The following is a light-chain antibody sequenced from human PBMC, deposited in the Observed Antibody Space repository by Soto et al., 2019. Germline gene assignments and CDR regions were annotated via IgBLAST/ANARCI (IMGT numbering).Light chain of an antibody. CDR3: QSYDSSLSGWV. J-gene: IGLJ3*02. CDR1: SSNIGAGYD. CDR2: GNS. V-gene: IGLV1-40*01. Sequence: QAVVTQPPSVSGAPGPRVTISCTGSSSNIGAGYDVHWYQQLPGTAPKLLIYGNSNRPSGVPDRFSGSKSGTSASLAITGLQAEDEADYYCQSYDSSLSGWVFGGGTTLTVL.